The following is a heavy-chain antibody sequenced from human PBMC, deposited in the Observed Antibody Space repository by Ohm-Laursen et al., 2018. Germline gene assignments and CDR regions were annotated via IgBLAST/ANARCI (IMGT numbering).Heavy chain of an antibody. CDR2: INPTDDST. J-gene: IGHJ4*02. Sequence: ASVKVSCKASGFTFTSYFLHWVRQAPGQGLEWMGIINPTDDSTFITQKFQGRVSMTRDTSTSTVYMELTSLRSEDTAVYYCARDKVYGDLSWSKYRPYNFDSWGQGTLVTVSS. V-gene: IGHV1-46*01. CDR1: GFTFTSYF. D-gene: IGHD4-17*01. CDR3: ARDKVYGDLSWSKYRPYNFDS.